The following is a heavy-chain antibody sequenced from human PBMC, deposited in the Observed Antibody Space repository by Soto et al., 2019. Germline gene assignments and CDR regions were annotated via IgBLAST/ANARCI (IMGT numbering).Heavy chain of an antibody. D-gene: IGHD1-1*01. CDR3: ARELWVRLEPNHFDY. Sequence: KPSETLSLTCTVSGGSISSGDYYWSWIRQPPGKGLEWIGYIYYSGSTYYNPSLKSRVTISVDTSKNQFSLKLSSVTAADTAVYYCARELWVRLEPNHFDYWGQGTLVTVSS. CDR2: IYYSGST. V-gene: IGHV4-30-4*01. CDR1: GGSISSGDYY. J-gene: IGHJ4*02.